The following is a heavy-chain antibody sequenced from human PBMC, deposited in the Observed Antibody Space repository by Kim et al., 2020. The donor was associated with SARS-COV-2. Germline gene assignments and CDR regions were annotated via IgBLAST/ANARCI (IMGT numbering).Heavy chain of an antibody. CDR1: GFTFSSYW. V-gene: IGHV3-74*01. Sequence: GGSLRLSCAASGFTFSSYWMHWVRQAPGKGLVWVSRINSDGSSTSYADSVKGRFTISRDNAKNTLYLQMNSLRAEDTAVYYCARVKGVIPIFYYYYYGMDVWGQGTTVTVSS. CDR2: INSDGSST. D-gene: IGHD3-16*02. CDR3: ARVKGVIPIFYYYYYGMDV. J-gene: IGHJ6*02.